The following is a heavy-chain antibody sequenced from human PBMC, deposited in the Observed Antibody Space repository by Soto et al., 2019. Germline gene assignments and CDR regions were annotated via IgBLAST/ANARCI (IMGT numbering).Heavy chain of an antibody. J-gene: IGHJ4*02. CDR1: GFSLTTRAVG. Sequence: QITLKESGPTLVKPTQTLTLTCTFSGFSLTTRAVGVGSIRQPPGKALEWLAFIYWNDNEYYSPSLKSRLTITKDTAKNQVVLTMTNTDPVDTATYYCAHGSGWLFDYWGQGTLVTVSA. V-gene: IGHV2-5*01. CDR2: IYWNDNE. D-gene: IGHD6-19*01. CDR3: AHGSGWLFDY.